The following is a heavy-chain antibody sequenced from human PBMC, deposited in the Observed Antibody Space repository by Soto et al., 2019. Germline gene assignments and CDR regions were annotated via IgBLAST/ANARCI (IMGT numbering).Heavy chain of an antibody. V-gene: IGHV1-18*01. CDR1: GYTFTSDG. D-gene: IGHD5-12*01. J-gene: IGHJ4*02. Sequence: QVQLVQSGAEVKKPGASVKVSCKASGYTFTSDGINWVRQAPGQGLEWMGWICAKNGNTHYARKLLGRVTMTTETSTSTAYMELRSLRSHDTAVYYCARVQSGYDFAYWGQGTLVTVSS. CDR3: ARVQSGYDFAY. CDR2: ICAKNGNT.